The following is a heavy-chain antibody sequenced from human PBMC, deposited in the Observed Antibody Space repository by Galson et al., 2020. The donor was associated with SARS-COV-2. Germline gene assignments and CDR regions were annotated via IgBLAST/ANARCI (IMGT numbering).Heavy chain of an antibody. V-gene: IGHV3-30*18. Sequence: GGSLRLSCAASGFTFSSYGMHWVRQAPGKGLEWVAVISYDGSNKYYADSVKGRCTISRDNSKNTLYLQMNSLTAEDTAVYYCAKDDLYSSGWYPNCGGQGCLVTVCS. CDR1: GFTFSSYG. J-gene: IGHJ1*01. CDR3: AKDDLYSSGWYPNC. D-gene: IGHD6-13*01. CDR2: ISYDGSNK.